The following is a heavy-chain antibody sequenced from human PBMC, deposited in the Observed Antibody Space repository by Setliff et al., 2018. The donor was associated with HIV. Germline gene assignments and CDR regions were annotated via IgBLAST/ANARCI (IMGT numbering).Heavy chain of an antibody. Sequence: SETLSLTCTVSGASISRGNYYWTWIRQRPGKGLEWIGSIYYSGSTYYNPSLKSRLTITQHTSKNQFSLKLSSVTAADTAVYYCARGSIVGATPYYYYYYYMDVWGKGTTVTVSS. CDR2: IYYSGST. J-gene: IGHJ6*03. V-gene: IGHV4-39*07. CDR3: ARGSIVGATPYYYYYYYMDV. D-gene: IGHD1-26*01. CDR1: GASISRGNYY.